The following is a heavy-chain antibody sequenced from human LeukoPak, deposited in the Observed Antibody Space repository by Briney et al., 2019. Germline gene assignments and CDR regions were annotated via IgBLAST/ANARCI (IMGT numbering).Heavy chain of an antibody. J-gene: IGHJ4*02. CDR2: ISSSSSYI. Sequence: GGSLRLSCAASGFTFSSYAMSWVRQAPGKGLEWVSSISSSSSYIYYADSVKGRFTISRDNAKNSLYLQMNSLRAEDTAVYYCASITMVRGVAIFDYWGQGTLVTVSS. CDR1: GFTFSSYA. V-gene: IGHV3-21*01. D-gene: IGHD3-10*01. CDR3: ASITMVRGVAIFDY.